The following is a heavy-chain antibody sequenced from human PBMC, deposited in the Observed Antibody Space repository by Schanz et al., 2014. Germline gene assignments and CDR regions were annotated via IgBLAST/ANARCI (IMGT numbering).Heavy chain of an antibody. J-gene: IGHJ3*02. CDR2: IWYDGSNK. CDR3: AKGRLLGYQLQDAFDI. V-gene: IGHV3-33*06. Sequence: QVQLVESGGGVVQPGRSLRLSCAASGFTFSKYGMHWVRQAPGKGLEWVAVIWYDGSNKDYADSVKGRFTISRDNSKNMLYLQMNSLRGEDTAVYFCAKGRLLGYQLQDAFDIWGQGTLVTVSS. CDR1: GFTFSKYG. D-gene: IGHD2-2*01.